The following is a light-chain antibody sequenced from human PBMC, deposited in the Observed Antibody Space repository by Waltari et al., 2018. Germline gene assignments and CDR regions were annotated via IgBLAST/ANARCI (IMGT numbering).Light chain of an antibody. J-gene: IGKJ3*01. V-gene: IGKV1-5*03. CDR3: QQYNSYPFT. Sequence: DIQMTQSPSTLSASVGDRVTIICRASQSLSSYLAWYQQKPGKAPKLLLYKTSSLETGVPSSFSGTGSGTEFTLTISSLQPDDIATYYCQQYNSYPFTFGPGTKVDIK. CDR2: KTS. CDR1: QSLSSY.